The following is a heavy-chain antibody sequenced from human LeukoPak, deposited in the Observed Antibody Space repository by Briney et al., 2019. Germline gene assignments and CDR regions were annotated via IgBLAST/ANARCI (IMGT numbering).Heavy chain of an antibody. CDR1: GFTFSSYA. V-gene: IGHV3-23*01. D-gene: IGHD1-26*01. CDR3: ATRHRGATGTFDY. J-gene: IGHJ4*02. Sequence: GGSLRLSCAASGFTFSSYAMSWVRQAPGKGLEWVSAINGSGGSTYYADSVKGRFTISRDNSKNTLYLQMNSLRAEDTAVYYCATRHRGATGTFDYWGQGTLVTVSS. CDR2: INGSGGST.